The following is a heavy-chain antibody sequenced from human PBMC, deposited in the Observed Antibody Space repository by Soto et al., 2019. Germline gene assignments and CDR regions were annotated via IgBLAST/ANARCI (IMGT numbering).Heavy chain of an antibody. CDR1: GGSFSGYY. CDR3: ARGRLWFGPFDP. V-gene: IGHV4-34*01. D-gene: IGHD3-10*01. J-gene: IGHJ5*02. CDR2: INHSGST. Sequence: QVQLQQWGAGLLKPSETLSLTCAVYGGSFSGYYWSWIRQPPGKGLEWIGEINHSGSTNYNPSLKSGVTISVDTSKNQFSLKLSSVTAADTAVYYCARGRLWFGPFDPWGQGTLVTVSS.